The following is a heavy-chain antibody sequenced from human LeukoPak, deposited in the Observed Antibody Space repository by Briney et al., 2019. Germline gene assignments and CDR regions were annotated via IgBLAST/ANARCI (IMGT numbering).Heavy chain of an antibody. J-gene: IGHJ4*02. CDR2: ISPYNGNT. Sequence: ASVKVSCKSSGYTFIRYGFSWVRQAPGQGLEWMGWISPYNGNTKYLQNLQGSITMTTDTSTSTAYMELRSLTSDDTAVYYCAREESIGSFQFLHDYWGQGTLVTVSS. V-gene: IGHV1-18*01. CDR1: GYTFIRYG. CDR3: AREESIGSFQFLHDY. D-gene: IGHD1-26*01.